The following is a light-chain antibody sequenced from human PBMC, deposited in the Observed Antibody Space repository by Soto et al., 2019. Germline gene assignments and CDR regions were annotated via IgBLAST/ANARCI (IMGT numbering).Light chain of an antibody. CDR2: AAC. Sequence: DIQMTQYPSSLSASVGDRVTIPCRSSQSISNYLKWYQQRPGKAPNLLNYAACSLQSGVPLRFSGRGTGTDFTLTISSLQPEDFATYYCQQSHSTPWTFGQGTKGEIK. J-gene: IGKJ1*01. CDR1: QSISNY. V-gene: IGKV1-39*01. CDR3: QQSHSTPWT.